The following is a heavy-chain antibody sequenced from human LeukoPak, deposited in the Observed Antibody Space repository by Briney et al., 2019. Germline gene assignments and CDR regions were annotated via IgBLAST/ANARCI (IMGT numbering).Heavy chain of an antibody. CDR1: GFTFRNYW. J-gene: IGHJ4*02. Sequence: GGSLRLSCAASGFTFRNYWMSWVRQAPGKGREWVGNINQDGSGKNYINSVKGRFTISKDNSKNTLYLQMNSLRAEDTAVYYCAKDIKTYSGYDLGDYWGQGTLVTVSS. V-gene: IGHV3-7*01. CDR2: INQDGSGK. CDR3: AKDIKTYSGYDLGDY. D-gene: IGHD5-12*01.